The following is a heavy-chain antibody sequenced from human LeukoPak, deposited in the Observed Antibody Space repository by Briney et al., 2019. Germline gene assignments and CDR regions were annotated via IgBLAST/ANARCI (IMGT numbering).Heavy chain of an antibody. J-gene: IGHJ6*02. CDR2: ISYDGSNK. D-gene: IGHD4-17*01. CDR3: AKDRKRGTTVTYYSYYGMDA. Sequence: GGSLRLSCAASGFTFSSYGMHWARQAPGKGLEWVAVISYDGSNKYYADSVKGRFTISRDNSKDTLYLQMNSLRAEDTAVYNCAKDRKRGTTVTYYSYYGMDAWGQGTTVTVSS. CDR1: GFTFSSYG. V-gene: IGHV3-30*18.